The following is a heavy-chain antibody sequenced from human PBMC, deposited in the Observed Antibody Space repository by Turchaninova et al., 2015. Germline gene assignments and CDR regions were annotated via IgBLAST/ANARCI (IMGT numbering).Heavy chain of an antibody. Sequence: QVQLVESGGGVVQPGGSLRLSCAASGFTFSSYGIHWVRQATGKGLGWVAFTLYDGTNKDTADAGKGRVTISRENSKTTLFLQMSSLGAEDPAVYHWARGGSGSYPTYAPDYWGQGTLVTVSS. V-gene: IGHV3-30*02. CDR1: GFTFSSYG. J-gene: IGHJ4*02. CDR3: ARGGSGSYPTYAPDY. CDR2: TLYDGTNK. D-gene: IGHD3-10*01.